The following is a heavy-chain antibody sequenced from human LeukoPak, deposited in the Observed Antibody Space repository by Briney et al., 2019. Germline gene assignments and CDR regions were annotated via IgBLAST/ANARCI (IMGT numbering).Heavy chain of an antibody. CDR3: ARHREDWGFDS. D-gene: IGHD7-27*01. CDR2: INHSGST. Sequence: SETLSLTCAVYGGSFSGYYWSWIRQPPGKGLEWIGEINHSGSTNYNPSLKSRVTISVDTSKNQFSLELSSVTAADTAVYYCARHREDWGFDSWGQGTLVTVSS. J-gene: IGHJ4*02. V-gene: IGHV4-34*01. CDR1: GGSFSGYY.